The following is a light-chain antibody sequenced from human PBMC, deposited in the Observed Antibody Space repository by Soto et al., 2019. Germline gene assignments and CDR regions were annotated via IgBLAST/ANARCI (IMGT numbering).Light chain of an antibody. CDR1: QTINNRY. V-gene: IGKV3-20*01. CDR2: AAS. CDR3: HHYDNSPPFP. J-gene: IGKJ3*01. Sequence: EIVLTQSPGTLSLSPGERAILSCRASQTINNRYLAWYQQTPDRAPRLLIHAASSRAAGIPDRFSGSGSGTYFTLTINRLEPEDCSVYYCHHYDNSPPFPFGPGTTVDI.